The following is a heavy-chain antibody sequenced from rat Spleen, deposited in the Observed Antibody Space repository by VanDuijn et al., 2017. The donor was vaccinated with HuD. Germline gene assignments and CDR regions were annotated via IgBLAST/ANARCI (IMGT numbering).Heavy chain of an antibody. CDR2: ISYDGSTT. CDR1: GFTFNNYG. V-gene: IGHV5-29*01. Sequence: EVQLVESGGGLVQPGRSLKLSCAASGFTFNNYGMAWVRQAPTKGLEWVATISYDGSTTYYRDSVKGRFTISRDNAKNTQYFQMDSLRSEDTATYYCTRRPATGIPRFECGGPGVMVTGSS. J-gene: IGHJ2*01. D-gene: IGHD1-9*01. CDR3: TRRPATGIPRFEC.